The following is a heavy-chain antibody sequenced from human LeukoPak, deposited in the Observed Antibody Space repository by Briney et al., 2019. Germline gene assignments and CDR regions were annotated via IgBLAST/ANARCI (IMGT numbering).Heavy chain of an antibody. D-gene: IGHD1-14*01. CDR3: ARVFGNYYYYYMDV. CDR2: IKQDGTEK. Sequence: GGSLRLSCAASGFTFTTYWMSWVRQAPGKGLEWVANIKQDGTEKYYADSVKGRFTISRDNAKNSLYLQMNSLRAEDTALYHCARVFGNYYYYYMDVWGKGTTVTISS. CDR1: GFTFTTYW. J-gene: IGHJ6*03. V-gene: IGHV3-7*03.